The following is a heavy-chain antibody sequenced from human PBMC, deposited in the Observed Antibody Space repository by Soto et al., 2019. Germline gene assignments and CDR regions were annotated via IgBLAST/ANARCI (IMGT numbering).Heavy chain of an antibody. J-gene: IGHJ6*03. D-gene: IGHD5-18*01. V-gene: IGHV1-46*03. CDR3: ARQGGDTAIWRRSYYYYMDV. Sequence: ASVKVACKSSGYTFTSYDMHWVRQAPGQGLEWMGIINPSGGSTSYAQKFQGRVTMTRDTSTSTVYMELSSLRSEDTAVYYCARQGGDTAIWRRSYYYYMDVWGKGTTVTVSS. CDR2: INPSGGST. CDR1: GYTFTSYD.